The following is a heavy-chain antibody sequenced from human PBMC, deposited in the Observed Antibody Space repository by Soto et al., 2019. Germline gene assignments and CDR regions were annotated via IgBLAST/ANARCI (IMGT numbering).Heavy chain of an antibody. D-gene: IGHD3-9*01. V-gene: IGHV3-30-3*01. CDR1: GFTFSSYA. Sequence: LRLSCAASGFTFSSYAMHWVRQAPGKGLEWVAVISYDGSNKYYADSVKGRFTISRDNSKNTLYLQMNSLRAEDTAVYYCARDPHTYYDILTGYYPDYWGQGTLVTVYS. CDR3: ARDPHTYYDILTGYYPDY. CDR2: ISYDGSNK. J-gene: IGHJ4*02.